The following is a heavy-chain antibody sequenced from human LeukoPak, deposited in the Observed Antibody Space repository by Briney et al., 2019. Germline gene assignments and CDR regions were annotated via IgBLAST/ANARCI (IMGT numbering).Heavy chain of an antibody. Sequence: PGGSLRLSCAASGFTFSSYSMNWVRQAPGKGLEWVSSISSSGSYIYYADSVKGRFTVSRDNAKNSLYLQMSSLRAEDTAVYYCARHDGIDYWGQGTLVTVSS. J-gene: IGHJ4*02. CDR1: GFTFSSYS. CDR3: ARHDGIDY. V-gene: IGHV3-21*01. D-gene: IGHD3-22*01. CDR2: ISSSGSYI.